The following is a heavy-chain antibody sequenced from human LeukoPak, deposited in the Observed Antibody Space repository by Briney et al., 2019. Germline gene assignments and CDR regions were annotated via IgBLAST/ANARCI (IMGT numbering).Heavy chain of an antibody. CDR3: ARSRDGYKNCFDH. J-gene: IGHJ5*02. CDR2: IIPIFGTA. Sequence: SVKLSCKASGATFSSYAISWVRQAPGQGLEWMGGIIPIFGTANYAQKFQGRVTITADASTSTAYLELSSLRSEETAVYYSARSRDGYKNCFDHWGQGTLVTVSS. D-gene: IGHD5-24*01. V-gene: IGHV1-69*13. CDR1: GATFSSYA.